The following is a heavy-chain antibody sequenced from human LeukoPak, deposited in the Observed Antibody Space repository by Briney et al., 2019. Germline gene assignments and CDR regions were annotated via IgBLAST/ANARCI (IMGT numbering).Heavy chain of an antibody. CDR3: AGTRRDGYTY. V-gene: IGHV3-48*01. CDR1: GLTFSSYS. CDR2: ISSSSSTI. D-gene: IGHD5-24*01. Sequence: GGSLRLSCAASGLTFSSYSMNWVRQAPGKGLEWVSYISSSSSTIYYADSVKGRFTISRDNAKNSLYLQMNSLRAEDTAAYYCAGTRRDGYTYWGQGTLVTVSS. J-gene: IGHJ4*02.